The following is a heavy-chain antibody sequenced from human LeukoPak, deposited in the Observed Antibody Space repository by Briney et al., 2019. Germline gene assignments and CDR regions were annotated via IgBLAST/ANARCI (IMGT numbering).Heavy chain of an antibody. CDR2: INPNSGGT. CDR3: ARDPSTYINWFDP. Sequence: ASVKVSCKASGYIFIGYYMHWVRQAPGQGLEWMGWINPNSGGTNYAQKFQGRVTMTRDTSISTAYMELSRLRSDDTAVYYCARDPSTYINWFDPWGQGTLVTVSS. D-gene: IGHD4-11*01. V-gene: IGHV1-2*02. CDR1: GYIFIGYY. J-gene: IGHJ5*02.